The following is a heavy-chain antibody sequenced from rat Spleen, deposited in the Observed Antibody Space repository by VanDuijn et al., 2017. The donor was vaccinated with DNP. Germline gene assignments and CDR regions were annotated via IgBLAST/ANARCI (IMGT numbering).Heavy chain of an antibody. D-gene: IGHD1-12*02. CDR3: TRVGDYHDGGDGDVLDV. Sequence: EVQLVESGGDLVQPGKSLKLSCVASGFTFSYHWMTWIRQVPGKWLVWIASLTSGRGATSYPESVKGRFTISRDDAKNTLYLQMNSLRSEDTATYYCTRVGDYHDGGDGDVLDVWGQGTSVTVSS. CDR2: LTSGRGAT. V-gene: IGHV5-31*01. CDR1: GFTFSYHW. J-gene: IGHJ4*01.